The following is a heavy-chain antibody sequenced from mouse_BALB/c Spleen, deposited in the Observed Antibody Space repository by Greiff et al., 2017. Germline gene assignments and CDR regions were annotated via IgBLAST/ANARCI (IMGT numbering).Heavy chain of an antibody. CDR3: ARAVLLRFDD. J-gene: IGHJ2*01. Sequence: QVQLQQSGAELVRPGTSVKVSCKASGYAFTNYLIEWVKQRPGQGLEWIGVINPGSGGTNYNEKFKGKATLTADKSSSTAYMQLSSLTSDDSAVYFCARAVLLRFDDWGQGTTLTVSS. D-gene: IGHD1-1*01. CDR1: GYAFTNYL. CDR2: INPGSGGT. V-gene: IGHV1-54*01.